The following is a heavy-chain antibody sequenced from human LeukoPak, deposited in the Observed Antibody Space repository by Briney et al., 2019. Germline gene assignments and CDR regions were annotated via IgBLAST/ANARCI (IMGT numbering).Heavy chain of an antibody. CDR2: TSGDGGTT. V-gene: IGHV3-43*02. CDR3: AKDMVWGWFFDL. CDR1: GFQFADYA. D-gene: IGHD7-27*01. J-gene: IGHJ2*01. Sequence: GGSLRLSCAASGFQFADYAMHWVRHIPGGGLEWVSLTSGDGGTTYFADSVKGRFTISRDNSKNSLYLQINSLRTEDTAFYYCAKDMVWGWFFDLWGRGTLVTVSS.